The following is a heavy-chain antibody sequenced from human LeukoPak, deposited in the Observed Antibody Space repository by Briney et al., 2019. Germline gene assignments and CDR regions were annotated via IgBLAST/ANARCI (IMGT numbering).Heavy chain of an antibody. CDR1: GGTFSSYA. J-gene: IGHJ4*02. Sequence: SVKVSCKASGGTFSSYAISWVRQAPGQGLEWMGGIIPIFGTANYAQKFQGRVTITADESTSTAYMELSSLRAEDTAVYYCAKFRLSDSNMDWGQGTLVTVSS. V-gene: IGHV1-69*13. D-gene: IGHD3-22*01. CDR2: IIPIFGTA. CDR3: AKFRLSDSNMD.